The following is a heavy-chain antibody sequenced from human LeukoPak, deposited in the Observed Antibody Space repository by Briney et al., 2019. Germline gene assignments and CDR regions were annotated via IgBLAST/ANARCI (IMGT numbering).Heavy chain of an antibody. J-gene: IGHJ4*02. Sequence: PGGSLRLSCAASGFNFRNYWMHWVRQAPGKGLVWVSRINSDESSTSYADSVKGRFTISRDNAENTLYLQINSLRAEDTAVYYCATDEAATGRLDYWGQGTLVTDSS. CDR1: GFNFRNYW. D-gene: IGHD1-1*01. CDR3: ATDEAATGRLDY. CDR2: INSDESST. V-gene: IGHV3-74*01.